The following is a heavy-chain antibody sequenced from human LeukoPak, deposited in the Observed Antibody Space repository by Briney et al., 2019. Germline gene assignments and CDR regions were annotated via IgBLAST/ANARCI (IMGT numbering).Heavy chain of an antibody. CDR2: ISGSGGST. Sequence: GGSLRPSCAASGFTFSSYAMSWVRQAPGKGLEWVSAISGSGGSTYYADPVKGRFTISRDNSKNTLYLQMNSLRAEDTAVYYCAKDRRMATIQREFDYWGQGTLVTVSS. CDR3: AKDRRMATIQREFDY. D-gene: IGHD5-24*01. CDR1: GFTFSSYA. J-gene: IGHJ4*02. V-gene: IGHV3-23*01.